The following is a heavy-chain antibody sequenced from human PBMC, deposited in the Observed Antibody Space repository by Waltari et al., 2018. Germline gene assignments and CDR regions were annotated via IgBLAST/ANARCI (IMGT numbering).Heavy chain of an antibody. J-gene: IGHJ5*02. CDR3: ARIRTGSSSWTDL. D-gene: IGHD6-13*01. V-gene: IGHV4-38-2*02. CDR2: IDHSGST. CDR1: GYSISSGYY. Sequence: QVQLQESGPGLVKPSETLSLTCTVSGYSISSGYYWGWIRQPPGKGLEWIGTIDHSGSTYYNPSLKSRVIISVDKSKNQFSLRLSSVTAADTAVYYCARIRTGSSSWTDLWGQGTLVTVSS.